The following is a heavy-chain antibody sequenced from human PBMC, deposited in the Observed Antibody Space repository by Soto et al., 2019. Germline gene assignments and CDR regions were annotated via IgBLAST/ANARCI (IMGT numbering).Heavy chain of an antibody. CDR1: GFTFSSYA. J-gene: IGHJ6*02. D-gene: IGHD5-18*01. V-gene: IGHV3-30-3*01. CDR3: ARGLGSYGPYYYYYGMDV. CDR2: ISYDGSNK. Sequence: QVQLVESGGGVVQPGRSLRLSCAASGFTFSSYAMHWVRQAPGKGLEWVAVISYDGSNKYYADSVKGRFTISRDNSKNTLYLQMNSLRAEDTAVYYCARGLGSYGPYYYYYGMDVWGQGTTVTVSS.